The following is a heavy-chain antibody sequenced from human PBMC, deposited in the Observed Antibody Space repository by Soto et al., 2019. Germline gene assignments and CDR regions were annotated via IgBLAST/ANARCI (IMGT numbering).Heavy chain of an antibody. V-gene: IGHV3-23*01. D-gene: IGHD5-18*01. CDR2: LSAGGTAT. J-gene: IGHJ4*01. CDR3: ARAVGGSSYAYLPAD. CDR1: GFIFSSSA. Sequence: EVQLLESGGGLVQPGGSLRLSCAASGFIFSSSAMTWVRQAPGKGLEWVSGLSAGGTATYYADSVKGRFTISRDNSKNTLYLQVNSLRVEDTALYYWARAVGGSSYAYLPADWGHGTLVTVSS.